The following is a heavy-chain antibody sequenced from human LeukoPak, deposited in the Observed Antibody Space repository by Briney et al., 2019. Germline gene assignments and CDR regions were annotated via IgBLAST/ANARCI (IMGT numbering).Heavy chain of an antibody. CDR3: AATITTDWYYFDY. J-gene: IGHJ4*02. V-gene: IGHV3-48*03. CDR2: ISSSGSTI. CDR1: GFTFSSYE. D-gene: IGHD4-11*01. Sequence: GGSLRLSCAASGFTFSSYEMNWVRQAPGKGLEWVSYISSSGSTIYYADSVKGRFTISRDNAKNSLYLQMNSLRAEDTAVYYCAATITTDWYYFDYWGQGNMVTVSS.